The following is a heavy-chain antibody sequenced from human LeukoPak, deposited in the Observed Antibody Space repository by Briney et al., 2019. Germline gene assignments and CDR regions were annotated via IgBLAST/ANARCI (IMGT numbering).Heavy chain of an antibody. CDR2: ISSRGTTM. CDR1: EFSINTYE. J-gene: IGHJ4*02. Sequence: GGSPRLSCEASEFSINTYEMNWVRQAPGKGLEWVSYISSRGTTMYYADSVKGRFTISRDNAKNSLYLQMNSLRAEDTAVYFCARDYYGSGSFPYYFDYWGQGTLVTVSS. V-gene: IGHV3-48*03. D-gene: IGHD3-10*01. CDR3: ARDYYGSGSFPYYFDY.